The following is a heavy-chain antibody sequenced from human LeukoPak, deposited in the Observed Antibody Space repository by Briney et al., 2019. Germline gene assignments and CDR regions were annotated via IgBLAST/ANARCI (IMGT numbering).Heavy chain of an antibody. Sequence: ASVKVSCKASGYTFTSYGISWVRQAPGQGLEWMGGIIPIFGTANYAQKFQGRVTITTDESTSTAYMELSSLRSEDTAVYYCARTDYYDSSGTLVLGNLFDYWGQGTLVTVSS. CDR1: GYTFTSYG. CDR2: IIPIFGTA. J-gene: IGHJ4*02. CDR3: ARTDYYDSSGTLVLGNLFDY. V-gene: IGHV1-69*05. D-gene: IGHD3-22*01.